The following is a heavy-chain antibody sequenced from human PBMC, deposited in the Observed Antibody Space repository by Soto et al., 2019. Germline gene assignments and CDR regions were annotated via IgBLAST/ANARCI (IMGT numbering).Heavy chain of an antibody. CDR2: IEQIGSEK. V-gene: IGHV3-7*01. Sequence: EVQLVESGGGLVQPGGSLRLSCAASGFTFSSYYMSWVRQAPGKGLEWVANIEQIGSEKYYVDSVKGRFTISRDNAKNSLYLQMNSLRAEDTAVYYCARIHGSSGSYRDDAFDIWGQGTMVTVSS. J-gene: IGHJ3*02. CDR3: ARIHGSSGSYRDDAFDI. D-gene: IGHD3-10*01. CDR1: GFTFSSYY.